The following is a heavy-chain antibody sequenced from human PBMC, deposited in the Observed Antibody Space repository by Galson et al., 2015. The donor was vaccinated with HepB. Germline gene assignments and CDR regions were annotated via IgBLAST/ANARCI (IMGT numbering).Heavy chain of an antibody. CDR2: MKPYNGAA. D-gene: IGHD3-10*01. CDR3: AREGPHITADWFDP. Sequence: SVKVSCKASGYTFSDYYIHWVRLAPGQGLEWMGRMKPYNGAANYAQKFQGRVTMTRDTSINTAYMELRSLTYDDMAVSYCAREGPHITADWFDPWGQGTLVSVSS. V-gene: IGHV1-2*06. CDR1: GYTFSDYY. J-gene: IGHJ5*02.